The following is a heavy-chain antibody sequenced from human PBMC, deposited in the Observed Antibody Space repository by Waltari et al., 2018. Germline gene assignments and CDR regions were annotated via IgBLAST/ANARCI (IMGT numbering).Heavy chain of an antibody. V-gene: IGHV3-30*02. CDR1: GFTFSSYG. Sequence: QVQLVESGGGVVQPGGSLRLSCAASGFTFSSYGMHWVRQAPGKGLEWVAFIRYDGSNKYYADSVKGRFTISRDNSKNTLYLQMNSLRAEDTAVYYCAGSGSYVYYYYMDVWGKGTTVTISS. CDR2: IRYDGSNK. CDR3: AGSGSYVYYYYMDV. J-gene: IGHJ6*03. D-gene: IGHD1-26*01.